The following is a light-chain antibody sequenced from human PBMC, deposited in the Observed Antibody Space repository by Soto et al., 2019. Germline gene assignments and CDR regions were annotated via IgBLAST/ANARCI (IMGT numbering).Light chain of an antibody. CDR1: KLGDKY. CDR2: QDS. V-gene: IGLV3-1*01. CDR3: QAWDSSTVHVV. J-gene: IGLJ2*01. Sequence: SSELTQPPSVSVSPGQTASITCSGDKLGDKYACWYQQKPGQSPVLVIYQDSKRPSGIPERFSGSNSGNTATLTISGTQAMDEADYYCQAWDSSTVHVVFGGGTKLTVL.